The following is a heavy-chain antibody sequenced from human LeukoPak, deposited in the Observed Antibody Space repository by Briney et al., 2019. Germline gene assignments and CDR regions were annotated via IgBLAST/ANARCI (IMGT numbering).Heavy chain of an antibody. CDR3: AKSVRGAVY. J-gene: IGHJ4*02. CDR1: GGSISSYY. D-gene: IGHD3-10*01. V-gene: IGHV4-59*04. Sequence: SETLSLTCTVSGGSISSYYWSWIRQPPGKGLEWIGYIYHSGSTYYNPSLKSRVTISVDRSKNQFSLKLSSVTAADTAVYYCAKSVRGAVYWGQGTLVTVSS. CDR2: IYHSGST.